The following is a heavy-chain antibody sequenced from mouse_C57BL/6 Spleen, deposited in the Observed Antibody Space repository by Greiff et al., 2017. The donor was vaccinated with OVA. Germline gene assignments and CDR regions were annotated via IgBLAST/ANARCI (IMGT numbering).Heavy chain of an antibody. CDR3: ARDLGRGAMDY. Sequence: DVKLVESGPGMVKPSQSLSLTCTVTGYSITSGYDWHWIRHFPGNKLEWMGYISYSGSTNYNPSLKSRISITHDTSKNHFFLKLNSVTTEDTATDYCARDLGRGAMDYWGQGTSVTVSS. CDR1: GYSITSGYD. V-gene: IGHV3-1*01. D-gene: IGHD4-1*01. CDR2: ISYSGST. J-gene: IGHJ4*01.